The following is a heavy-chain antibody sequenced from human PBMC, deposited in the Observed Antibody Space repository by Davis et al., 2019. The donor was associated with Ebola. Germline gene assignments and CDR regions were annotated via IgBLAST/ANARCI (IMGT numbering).Heavy chain of an antibody. J-gene: IGHJ3*02. CDR2: IYNSGNT. CDR1: GGSIRSYY. Sequence: PGGSLRLSCTVSGGSIRSYYWIWIRQPPGKGLEWIGYIYNSGNTNYNPSLKSRVTMSVDTSENQFSLKLSSVTAVDTAVYYCARSSGTYGLAFDIWGQGTMVTVSS. D-gene: IGHD1-26*01. CDR3: ARSSGTYGLAFDI. V-gene: IGHV4-59*01.